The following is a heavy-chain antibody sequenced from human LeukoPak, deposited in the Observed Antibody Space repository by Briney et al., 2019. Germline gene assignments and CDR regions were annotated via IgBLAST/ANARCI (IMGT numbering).Heavy chain of an antibody. CDR1: GGSISSGGYS. CDR2: IYYSGST. V-gene: IGHV4-30-4*07. Sequence: PSETLSLTCAVSGGSISSGGYSWSWIRQPPGKGLEWIGYIYYSGSTYYNPSLKSRVTISVDTSKNQFSLKLSSVTAADTAVYYCARDFPAAGTDYYYMDVWGKGTTVTISS. J-gene: IGHJ6*03. CDR3: ARDFPAAGTDYYYMDV. D-gene: IGHD6-13*01.